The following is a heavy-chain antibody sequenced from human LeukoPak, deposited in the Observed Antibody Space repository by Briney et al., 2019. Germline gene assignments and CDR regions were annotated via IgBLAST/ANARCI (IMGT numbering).Heavy chain of an antibody. V-gene: IGHV3-23*01. CDR1: GFTFSSYE. CDR3: AKDVLRWAFDY. J-gene: IGHJ4*02. D-gene: IGHD4-23*01. CDR2: IDGGRDNT. Sequence: GGSLRLSCAASGFTFSSYEMNWVRQAPGKGLEWVSGIDGGRDNTHYADSVKGRFTISRDNSKNTLYLQMNSLRAEDTAVYYCAKDVLRWAFDYWGQGTLVTVSS.